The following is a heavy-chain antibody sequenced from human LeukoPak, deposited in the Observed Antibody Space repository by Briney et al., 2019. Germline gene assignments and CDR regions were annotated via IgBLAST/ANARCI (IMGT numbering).Heavy chain of an antibody. CDR1: GGSISSSSYY. CDR2: IYYSGST. V-gene: IGHV4-39*01. J-gene: IGHJ4*02. Sequence: SETLSLTCTVSGGSISSSSYYWSWIRQPPGKGLEWIGSIYYSGSTYYNPSLKSRVTISVDTSKNQFSLKLSSVTAADTAVYYCARHLYGDYGDFDYWGQGTLVTVSS. CDR3: ARHLYGDYGDFDY. D-gene: IGHD4-17*01.